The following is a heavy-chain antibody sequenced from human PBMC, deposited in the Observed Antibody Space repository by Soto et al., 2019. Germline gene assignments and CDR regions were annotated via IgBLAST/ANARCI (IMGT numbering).Heavy chain of an antibody. CDR1: GYRVPVNSAA. Sequence: SQTLSLTCDISGYRVPVNSAACNWIRQSPSLGLEWLGRTYYRSKWYNDYAVSVKSRITINPDTSKNQFSLQLNSVTPEDTAVYYCARDDLGYCSGGSCYTYYYYYGMDVWGQGTKVTVSS. CDR3: ARDDLGYCSGGSCYTYYYYYGMDV. J-gene: IGHJ6*02. CDR2: TYYRSKWYN. V-gene: IGHV6-1*01. D-gene: IGHD2-15*01.